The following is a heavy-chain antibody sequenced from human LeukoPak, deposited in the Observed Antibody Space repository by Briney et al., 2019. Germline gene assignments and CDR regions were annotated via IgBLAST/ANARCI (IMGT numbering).Heavy chain of an antibody. J-gene: IGHJ6*02. CDR2: FYYSGST. Sequence: PSETLSLTCTVSGGSVSSGSYYWSWIRQPPGKGLEWIGYFYYSGSTNYNPSLKSRVTISVDTSKNQFSLKLSSVTAADTAVYYCARGSTGGYGDFWGQGTTVTVSS. V-gene: IGHV4-61*01. CDR1: GGSVSSGSYY. CDR3: ARGSTGGYGDF. D-gene: IGHD2-8*02.